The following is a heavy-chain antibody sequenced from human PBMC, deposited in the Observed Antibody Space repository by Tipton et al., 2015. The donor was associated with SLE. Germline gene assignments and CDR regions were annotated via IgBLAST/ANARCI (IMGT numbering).Heavy chain of an antibody. V-gene: IGHV3-30*04. CDR1: GFTFSSHA. D-gene: IGHD6-19*01. CDR2: ISYDGSNK. Sequence: SLRLSCAVSGFTFSSHAMHWVRRAPGKGLEWVAAISYDGSNKYYADSVKGRFTISRDNSKNTLYLQMNSLRAEDTAVYYCARLYTSGWDDGFDIWGQGTVVTVSS. CDR3: ARLYTSGWDDGFDI. J-gene: IGHJ3*02.